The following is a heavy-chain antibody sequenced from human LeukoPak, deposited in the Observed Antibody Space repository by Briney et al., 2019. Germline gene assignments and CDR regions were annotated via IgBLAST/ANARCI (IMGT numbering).Heavy chain of an antibody. J-gene: IGHJ4*02. CDR1: GYTFTSYD. Sequence: ASVKVSCKASGYTFTSYDINWVRQATGQGLEWMGWMNPNSGNTGYAQKFQGRVTMTRNTSISTAYMELSSLRSDDTAVYYCARAEYSSPWDFDYWGQGTLVTVSS. D-gene: IGHD6-6*01. V-gene: IGHV1-8*01. CDR2: MNPNSGNT. CDR3: ARAEYSSPWDFDY.